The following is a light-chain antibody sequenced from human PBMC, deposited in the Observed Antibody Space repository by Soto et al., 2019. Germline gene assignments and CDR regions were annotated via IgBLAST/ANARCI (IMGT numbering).Light chain of an antibody. J-gene: IGKJ4*01. V-gene: IGKV3-15*01. CDR1: QSVRSN. CDR2: GAS. Sequence: EIVMTQSPATLSVSPGERATLFCRASQSVRSNFLAWYQQKPGQAPRLLIYGASTRATGVPARFSGSGSGTEFTLTIRSLQSEDFAVYYCQQYSAWPLTFCVGTKVEIK. CDR3: QQYSAWPLT.